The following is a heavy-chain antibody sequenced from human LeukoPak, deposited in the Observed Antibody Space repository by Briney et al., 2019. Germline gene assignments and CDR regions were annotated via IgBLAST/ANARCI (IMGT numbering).Heavy chain of an antibody. J-gene: IGHJ4*02. D-gene: IGHD3-10*01. Sequence: PGGSLRLSCAAFGFILSRYGMHWVRQAPGKGLEWVAVISYEGKNKYYADSVKGRFTISRDNSKNTLYLEMNSLRPEDTAVYFCAKEKDYYVSGSNSDWGQGTLVTVSS. CDR3: AKEKDYYVSGSNSD. V-gene: IGHV3-30*18. CDR2: ISYEGKNK. CDR1: GFILSRYG.